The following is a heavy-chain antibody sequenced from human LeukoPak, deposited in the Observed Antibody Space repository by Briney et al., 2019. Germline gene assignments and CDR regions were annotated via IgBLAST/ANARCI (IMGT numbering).Heavy chain of an antibody. Sequence: GASVKVSCKASGYTFSGYYMHWVRQAPGQGLEWMGWINPNTGGTNYAQKFQGRVTTTRDTSISTAYMELSRLRSDDTAVYYCARDQDIVATTYGDYVFGYWGQGTLVTVSS. CDR3: ARDQDIVATTYGDYVFGY. D-gene: IGHD5-12*01. CDR1: GYTFSGYY. V-gene: IGHV1-2*02. CDR2: INPNTGGT. J-gene: IGHJ4*02.